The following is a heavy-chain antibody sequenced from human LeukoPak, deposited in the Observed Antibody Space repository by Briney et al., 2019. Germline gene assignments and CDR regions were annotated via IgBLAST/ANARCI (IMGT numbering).Heavy chain of an antibody. Sequence: SETLSLTCTVSGGSVSSGSYYWSWIRQPPGTGLKWIGYIYYSGSTNYNPSLKSRVTISVDTSKNQFSLKLSSVTAADTAVYYCARQEFNWFDPWGQGTLVTVSS. CDR1: GGSVSSGSYY. CDR2: IYYSGST. CDR3: ARQEFNWFDP. J-gene: IGHJ5*02. V-gene: IGHV4-61*01. D-gene: IGHD3-10*01.